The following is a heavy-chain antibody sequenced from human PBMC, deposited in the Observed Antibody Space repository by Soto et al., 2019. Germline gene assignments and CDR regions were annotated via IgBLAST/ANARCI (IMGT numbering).Heavy chain of an antibody. CDR1: GFIFRSYS. CDR2: ISTTSSYI. D-gene: IGHD4-17*01. Sequence: EVQLVESGGGLVKPGGSLRLSCEASGFIFRSYSMNWVRQAPGKGLEWVSSISTTSSYIYYGDSVKGRFTISRDNAKNSLFLQINSLRAEDTAIYYCAREGDDYGDYKRAFDIWGQGTTVTVSS. V-gene: IGHV3-21*01. CDR3: AREGDDYGDYKRAFDI. J-gene: IGHJ3*02.